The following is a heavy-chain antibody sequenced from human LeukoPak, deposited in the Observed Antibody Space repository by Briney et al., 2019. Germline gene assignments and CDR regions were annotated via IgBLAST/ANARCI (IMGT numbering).Heavy chain of an antibody. Sequence: SETLSLTCSVSGGSIGGSDYYWGWIRQPPGKGLEWIGTIYYSGNTYYNPSLKSRVTISVDTSKNQFSLKLSSVTAADTAVYYCASGSSGSYYPYYFDYWGQGTLVTVSS. J-gene: IGHJ4*02. D-gene: IGHD1-26*01. V-gene: IGHV4-39*01. CDR1: GGSIGGSDYY. CDR3: ASGSSGSYYPYYFDY. CDR2: IYYSGNT.